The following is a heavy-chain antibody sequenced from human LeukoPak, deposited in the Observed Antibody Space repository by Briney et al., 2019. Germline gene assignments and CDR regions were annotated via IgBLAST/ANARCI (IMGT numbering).Heavy chain of an antibody. CDR3: ARRGYPYYYYMDV. J-gene: IGHJ6*03. Sequence: GGSLRLSCAASGFTFNQYGMSWVRQAPGKGLEWVSSLSWNGGDTRYADSAKDRFTISRDNAKKSLYLQMDSLRAEDTALYYCARRGYPYYYYMDVWGTGTTVTVSS. V-gene: IGHV3-20*04. D-gene: IGHD3-16*02. CDR1: GFTFNQYG. CDR2: LSWNGGDT.